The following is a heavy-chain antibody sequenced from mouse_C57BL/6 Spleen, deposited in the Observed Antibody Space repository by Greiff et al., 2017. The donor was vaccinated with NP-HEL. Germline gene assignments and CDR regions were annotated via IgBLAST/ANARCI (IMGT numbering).Heavy chain of an antibody. D-gene: IGHD2-4*01. CDR3: AREGGLRRYFDV. CDR1: GYTFTNYW. Sequence: VQLQESGAELVRPGTSVKMSCKASGYTFTNYWIGWAKQRPGHGLEWIGDIYPGGGYTNYNEKFKGKATLTADKSSSTAYMQFSSLTSEDSAIYYCAREGGLRRYFDVWGTGTTVTVSS. CDR2: IYPGGGYT. V-gene: IGHV1-63*01. J-gene: IGHJ1*03.